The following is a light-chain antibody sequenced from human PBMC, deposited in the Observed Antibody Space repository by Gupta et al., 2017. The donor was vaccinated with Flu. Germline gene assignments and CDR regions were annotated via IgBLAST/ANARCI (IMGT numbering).Light chain of an antibody. V-gene: IGKV1-39*01. CDR2: AAS. CDR3: QQSYSTPQVT. CDR1: QSISNY. J-gene: IGKJ3*01. Sequence: DIQMTQSPSSLSASVGDRVTITCRASQSISNYLNWYQLKPGKAPSLLIYAASSLQSGVPSRFSGTGSGTDFTLTISSLQPEDFATYYCQQSYSTPQVTFGPGTKVDI.